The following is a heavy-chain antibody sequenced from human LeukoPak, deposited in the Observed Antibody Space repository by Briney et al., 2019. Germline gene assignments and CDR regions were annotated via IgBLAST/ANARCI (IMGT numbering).Heavy chain of an antibody. V-gene: IGHV1-2*02. Sequence: ASVKVSCKASGYTFTKYAMNWVRQAPGQGLEWMGWINPNSGGTNYAQKFQGRVTMTRDTSISTAYMELSRLRSDDTAVYYCARGERVVVPAAISGSRISTPWGQGTLVTVSS. J-gene: IGHJ5*02. CDR2: INPNSGGT. D-gene: IGHD2-2*01. CDR3: ARGERVVVPAAISGSRISTP. CDR1: GYTFTKYA.